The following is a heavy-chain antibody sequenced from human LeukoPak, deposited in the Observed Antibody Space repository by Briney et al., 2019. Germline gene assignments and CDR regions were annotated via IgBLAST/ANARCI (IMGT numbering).Heavy chain of an antibody. Sequence: SETLSLTCSVSGYSITSGFYWGWIRQPPGRGLEWIGYISYSESTTYNPSLKSRVTISVDTSKNQFSLQLSSVTTADTAVYYCARAVAGITRNWFDPWGQGTLVTVSS. J-gene: IGHJ5*02. CDR1: GYSITSGFY. CDR3: ARAVAGITRNWFDP. CDR2: ISYSEST. V-gene: IGHV4-61*01. D-gene: IGHD6-19*01.